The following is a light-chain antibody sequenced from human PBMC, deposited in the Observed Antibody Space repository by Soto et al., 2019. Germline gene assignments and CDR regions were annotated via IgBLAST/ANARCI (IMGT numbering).Light chain of an antibody. J-gene: IGLJ3*02. CDR2: SNN. V-gene: IGLV1-44*01. CDR1: SSNIGSNA. Sequence: QSVLTQPPSASGTPGQRVTISCSGSSSNIGSNAFSWYQQLPGTAPKVLIYSNNQRPSGVPDRFSGSKSGTSASLAISGLQSEDDADYYCATWDDSLNGWVFGGGTKLTVL. CDR3: ATWDDSLNGWV.